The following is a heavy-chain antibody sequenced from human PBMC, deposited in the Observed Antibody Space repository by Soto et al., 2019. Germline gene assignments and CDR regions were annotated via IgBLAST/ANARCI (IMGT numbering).Heavy chain of an antibody. Sequence: ASVKVSCKASGYTFTSYGISWVRQAPGQGLEWMGWISAYDGKTNYAQKPQGRVTMTEDTSTDTAYMELSSLRSEDTAVYYCATDSPPGAATLGGWGQGTLVTVSS. CDR2: ISAYDGKT. D-gene: IGHD2-15*01. J-gene: IGHJ4*02. V-gene: IGHV1-18*01. CDR3: ATDSPPGAATLGG. CDR1: GYTFTSYG.